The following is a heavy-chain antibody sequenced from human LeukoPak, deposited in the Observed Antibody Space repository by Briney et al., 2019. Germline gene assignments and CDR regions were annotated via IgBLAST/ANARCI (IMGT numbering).Heavy chain of an antibody. D-gene: IGHD4-17*01. CDR1: GYTFTSYD. Sequence: ASVKVSWKASGYTFTSYDINWVRQATGQGLEWMGWMNPNSGNTGYAQKFQGRVTMTRNTSISTAYMELSSLRSEDTAVYYCARARWADYGDLDYWGQGTLVTVSS. J-gene: IGHJ4*02. V-gene: IGHV1-8*01. CDR2: MNPNSGNT. CDR3: ARARWADYGDLDY.